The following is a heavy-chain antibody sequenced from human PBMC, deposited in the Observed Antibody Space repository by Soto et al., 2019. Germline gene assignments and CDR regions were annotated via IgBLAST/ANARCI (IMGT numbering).Heavy chain of an antibody. CDR2: MSFDGYDK. Sequence: QVQLVESGGGVVQPGRSLRLSCGASGFTFSSYAMHWVRQAPGKGLEWVAAMSFDGYDKYYADSVKGRFTISRDNSMDTLDLQMTSLRAEDTAVYYCARDLKKVVRGIDYWGQGTLVTVSS. D-gene: IGHD3-10*01. CDR3: ARDLKKVVRGIDY. J-gene: IGHJ4*02. V-gene: IGHV3-30-3*01. CDR1: GFTFSSYA.